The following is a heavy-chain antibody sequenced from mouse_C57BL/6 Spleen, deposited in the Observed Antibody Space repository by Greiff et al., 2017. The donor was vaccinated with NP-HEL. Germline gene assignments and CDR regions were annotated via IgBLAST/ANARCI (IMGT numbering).Heavy chain of an antibody. J-gene: IGHJ1*03. D-gene: IGHD2-4*01. CDR2: ISSGSSTI. Sequence: EVKLMESGGGLVKPGGSLKLSCAASGFTFSDYGMHWVRQAPEKGLEWVAYISSGSSTIYYADTVKGRFTISRDNAKNTLFLQMTSLRSEDTAMYYCAGYDYDGLDWYFDVWGTGTTVTVSS. CDR3: AGYDYDGLDWYFDV. CDR1: GFTFSDYG. V-gene: IGHV5-17*01.